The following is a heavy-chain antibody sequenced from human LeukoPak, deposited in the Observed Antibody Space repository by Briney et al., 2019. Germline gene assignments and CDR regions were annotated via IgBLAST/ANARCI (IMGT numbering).Heavy chain of an antibody. Sequence: PGGSLRLSCAASGFTFSSYAMGWVRQTPGKGLEWVSGISWNSGSIGYADSVKGRFTISRDNAKKSLYLQMNSLRAEDTALYYCVKGIVWLSTETDAFDVWGQGTMVTVSS. CDR3: VKGIVWLSTETDAFDV. CDR2: ISWNSGSI. V-gene: IGHV3-9*01. D-gene: IGHD4-17*01. J-gene: IGHJ3*01. CDR1: GFTFSSYA.